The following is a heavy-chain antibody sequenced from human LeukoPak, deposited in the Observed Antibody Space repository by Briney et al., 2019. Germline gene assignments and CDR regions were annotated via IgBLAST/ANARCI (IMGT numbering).Heavy chain of an antibody. CDR3: ARERRFCTSTSCYCFFDY. CDR2: ISHNGGST. D-gene: IGHD2-2*01. J-gene: IGHJ4*02. Sequence: PGGSLRLSCAASGFTFSDYAVHWVRQAPGKGLEYVSAISHNGGSTYYAQSVKGRFTISRDNSKNTLYLQLGSLRDEDMAVYYCARERRFCTSTSCYCFFDYWGQGTLVTVSS. V-gene: IGHV3-64*01. CDR1: GFTFSDYA.